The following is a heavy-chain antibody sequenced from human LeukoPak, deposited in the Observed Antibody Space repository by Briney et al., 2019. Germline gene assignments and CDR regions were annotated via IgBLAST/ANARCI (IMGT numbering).Heavy chain of an antibody. CDR1: GFAFSSYA. V-gene: IGHV3-23*01. J-gene: IGHJ4*02. CDR3: AREQWLIGFYFDY. Sequence: PGGSLRLSCAASGFAFSSYAMSWVRQAPGKGLEWVSGIDAGGHNTYYADSVKGRFTISRDSFKNTLYLQINSLRVDDTAVYYCAREQWLIGFYFDYWGQGTLVTVS. CDR2: IDAGGHNT. D-gene: IGHD6-19*01.